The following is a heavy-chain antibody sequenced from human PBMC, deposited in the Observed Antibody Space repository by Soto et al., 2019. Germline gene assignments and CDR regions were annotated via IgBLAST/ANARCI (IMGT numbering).Heavy chain of an antibody. CDR3: ARVGGLLWFGQSYGMDV. CDR2: INHSGST. CDR1: GGSFSGYY. Sequence: SETLSLTCAVYGGSFSGYYWSWIRQPPGKGLEWIGEINHSGSTNYNPSLKSRVTISVDTSKNQFSLKLSSVTAADTAVYYCARVGGLLWFGQSYGMDVCGQGTTVT. J-gene: IGHJ6*02. V-gene: IGHV4-34*01. D-gene: IGHD3-10*01.